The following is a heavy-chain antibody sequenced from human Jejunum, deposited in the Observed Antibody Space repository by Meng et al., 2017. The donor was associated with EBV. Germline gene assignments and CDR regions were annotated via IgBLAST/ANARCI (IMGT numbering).Heavy chain of an antibody. J-gene: IGHJ4*02. CDR1: GFSLSANGVG. CDR3: AHKGSGSYPLDY. CDR2: IYWDDSR. Sequence: INWNESGPTLVKPTQSLPRTFTFSGFSLSANGVGVAWIRQPPGKALEWLAVIYWDDSRLYSPSLRSRLTITKDTSKNQVVLIMTNMDPVDTATYYCAHKGSGSYPLDYWGQGTLVTVSS. V-gene: IGHV2-5*02. D-gene: IGHD1-26*01.